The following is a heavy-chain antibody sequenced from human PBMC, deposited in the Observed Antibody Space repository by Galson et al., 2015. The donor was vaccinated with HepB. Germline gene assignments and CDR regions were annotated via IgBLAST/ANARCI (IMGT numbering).Heavy chain of an antibody. CDR3: ARNSLATAWFWFDP. D-gene: IGHD5-12*01. Sequence: SLRLSCAASGFTFSEYYMTWIRQAPGKGLEWVPYISSSGSTFFYTDSVKGRFTISRDNAKDSLYLQMNSLRVEDTAVYYCARNSLATAWFWFDPWGQGTLVTVSS. CDR1: GFTFSEYY. V-gene: IGHV3-11*01. CDR2: ISSSGSTF. J-gene: IGHJ5*02.